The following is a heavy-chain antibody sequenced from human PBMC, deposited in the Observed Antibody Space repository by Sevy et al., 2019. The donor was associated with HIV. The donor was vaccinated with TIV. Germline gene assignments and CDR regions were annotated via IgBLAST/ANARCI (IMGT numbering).Heavy chain of an antibody. V-gene: IGHV6-1*01. D-gene: IGHD5-18*01. CDR2: TYYRSKWSN. CDR3: ATGIPAREVGGHWFDP. J-gene: IGHJ5*02. CDR1: GDSVSSNSAA. Sequence: SLTISLTCAISGDSVSSNSAAWIWIRQSPSRGLEWLGRTYYRSKWSNDYAVSVKSRISINPDTSKNQFSLQLNSVTPEVTTVYFCATGIPAREVGGHWFDPWGQGTQVTVSS.